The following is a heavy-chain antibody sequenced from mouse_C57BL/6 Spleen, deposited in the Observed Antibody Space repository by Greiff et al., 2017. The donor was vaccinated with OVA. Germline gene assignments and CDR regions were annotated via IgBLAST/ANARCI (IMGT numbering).Heavy chain of an antibody. V-gene: IGHV14-4*01. J-gene: IGHJ2*01. CDR1: GFNIKDDY. D-gene: IGHD1-1*01. CDR2: IDPENGDT. CDR3: TTKIDYYGSSSRDY. Sequence: VQLKQSGAELVRPGASVKLSCTASGFNIKDDYMHWVKQRPEQGLEWIGWIDPENGDTEYASKFQGKATITADTSSNTAYLQLSSLTSEDTAVYYCTTKIDYYGSSSRDYWGQGTTLTVSS.